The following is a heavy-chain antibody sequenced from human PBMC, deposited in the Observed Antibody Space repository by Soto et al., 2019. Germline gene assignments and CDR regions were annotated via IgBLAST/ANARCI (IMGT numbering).Heavy chain of an antibody. CDR2: IYYSGST. Sequence: SETLSLTCTVSGGSVSSGSYYWSWIRQPPGKGLEWIGYIYYSGSTNYNPSLKSRVTISVDTSKNQFSLKLSSVTAADTAVYYCARAGYCSGGSCYLGDYYYGMDVWGQGTTVTVSS. V-gene: IGHV4-61*01. J-gene: IGHJ6*02. CDR3: ARAGYCSGGSCYLGDYYYGMDV. CDR1: GGSVSSGSYY. D-gene: IGHD2-15*01.